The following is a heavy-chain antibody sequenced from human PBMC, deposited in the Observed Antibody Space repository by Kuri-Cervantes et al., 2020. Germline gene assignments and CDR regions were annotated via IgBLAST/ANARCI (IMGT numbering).Heavy chain of an antibody. Sequence: GESLKISCAASGFTFSSYAMHWVRQAPGKGLEWVAVISYDGSNKYYADSVKGRFTISRDNSKNTLYLQMNSLRAEDTAVYYCARPRHPRGGYGSGSYPYYYYYMDVWGKGTTVTVSS. CDR2: ISYDGSNK. CDR1: GFTFSSYA. V-gene: IGHV3-30*07. CDR3: ARPRHPRGGYGSGSYPYYYYYMDV. D-gene: IGHD3-10*01. J-gene: IGHJ6*03.